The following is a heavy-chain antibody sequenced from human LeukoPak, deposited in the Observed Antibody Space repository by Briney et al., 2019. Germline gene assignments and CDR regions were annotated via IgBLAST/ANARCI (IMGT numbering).Heavy chain of an antibody. CDR1: GFTFSSYG. Sequence: GRSLRLSCAASGFTFSSYGTHWVRQAPGKGLEWVAVISYDGSNKYYADSVKGQLTISRDNSKNTLYLQMNSLRAEDTAVYYCAKGGYTVYYFDYWGQGTLVTVSS. D-gene: IGHD6-25*01. CDR3: AKGGYTVYYFDY. V-gene: IGHV3-30*18. CDR2: ISYDGSNK. J-gene: IGHJ4*02.